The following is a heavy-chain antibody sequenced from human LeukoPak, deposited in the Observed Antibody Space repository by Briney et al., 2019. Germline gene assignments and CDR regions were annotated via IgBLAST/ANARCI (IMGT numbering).Heavy chain of an antibody. J-gene: IGHJ3*02. CDR3: ASLDVTIFGVVIAEAFDI. CDR1: GYTLTGYY. V-gene: IGHV1-2*02. Sequence: ASVRVSCKASGYTLTGYYMHWVRQAPGQGLEWMGWINPNSGGTNYAQKFQGRVTMTRDTSISTAYMELSRLRSDDTAVYYCASLDVTIFGVVIAEAFDIWGQGTMVTVSS. CDR2: INPNSGGT. D-gene: IGHD3-3*01.